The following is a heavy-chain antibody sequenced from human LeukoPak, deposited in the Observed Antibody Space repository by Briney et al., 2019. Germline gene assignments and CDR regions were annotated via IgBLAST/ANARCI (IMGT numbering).Heavy chain of an antibody. D-gene: IGHD3-10*01. Sequence: PSETLSLTCAVYGGSFSGYYWSWVRQAPGKGLEWVSAISGSGGSTYYADSVKGRFTISRDNSKNTLYLQMNSLRAEDTAVYYCAKDRRGYYYGSGSYYQYYFDYWGQGTLVTVS. CDR1: GGSFSGYY. J-gene: IGHJ4*02. CDR3: AKDRRGYYYGSGSYYQYYFDY. CDR2: ISGSGGST. V-gene: IGHV3-23*01.